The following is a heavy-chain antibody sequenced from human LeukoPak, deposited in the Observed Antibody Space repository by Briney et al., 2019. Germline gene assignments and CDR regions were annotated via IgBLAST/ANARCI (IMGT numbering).Heavy chain of an antibody. J-gene: IGHJ6*03. CDR1: GGSISSYY. Sequence: SETLSLTCTVSGGSISSYYWGWIRQPPGKGLEWIGYIYYSGSTNYNPSLKSRVTISVDTSKNQFSLKLSSVTAADTAVYYCARGTDFWSGYYTGYYYYYMDVWGKGTTVTVSS. V-gene: IGHV4-59*01. CDR3: ARGTDFWSGYYTGYYYYYMDV. CDR2: IYYSGST. D-gene: IGHD3-3*01.